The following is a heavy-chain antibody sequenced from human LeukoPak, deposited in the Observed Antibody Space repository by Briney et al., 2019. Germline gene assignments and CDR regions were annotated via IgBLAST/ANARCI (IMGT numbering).Heavy chain of an antibody. CDR1: GFSFSIYW. CDR2: IDTDGSRT. Sequence: GGSLRLSCAASGFSFSIYWMHWVRQAPGKGLVWVSLIDTDGSRTSYAESVKGRFTISRDDAKNMLYLQMNSLRVEDTAVYYCARANQFHYYYGMDVWGQGTTVIVSS. D-gene: IGHD2-21*01. J-gene: IGHJ6*02. CDR3: ARANQFHYYYGMDV. V-gene: IGHV3-74*01.